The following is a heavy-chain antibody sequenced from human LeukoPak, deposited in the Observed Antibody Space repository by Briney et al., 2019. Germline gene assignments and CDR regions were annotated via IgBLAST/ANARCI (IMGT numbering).Heavy chain of an antibody. CDR2: ISGNGDHT. CDR1: GFTFIGYA. J-gene: IGHJ4*02. Sequence: PGGSLRLSCAASGFTFIGYAMRWVRQPPGKGLEYVSAISGNGDHTYYANTVKGRFNIYRENSKNTLYLQMGSLRGEDMTVYYCARGSSLGYCTGTSCYHRYFDYWGQGALVTVSS. CDR3: ARGSSLGYCTGTSCYHRYFDY. D-gene: IGHD2-2*01. V-gene: IGHV3-64*01.